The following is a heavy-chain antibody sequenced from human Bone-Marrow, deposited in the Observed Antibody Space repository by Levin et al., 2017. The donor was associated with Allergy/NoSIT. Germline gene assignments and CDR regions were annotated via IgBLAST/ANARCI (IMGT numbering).Heavy chain of an antibody. J-gene: IGHJ6*02. CDR2: INSDGSST. D-gene: IGHD3-3*01. Sequence: GGSLRLSCAASGFTFSSYWMHWVRQAPGKGLVWVSRINSDGSSTSYADSVKGRFTISRDNAKNTLYLQMNSLRAEDTAVYYCARVGTIFGVVNYYYYGMDVWGQGTTVTVSS. V-gene: IGHV3-74*01. CDR3: ARVGTIFGVVNYYYYGMDV. CDR1: GFTFSSYW.